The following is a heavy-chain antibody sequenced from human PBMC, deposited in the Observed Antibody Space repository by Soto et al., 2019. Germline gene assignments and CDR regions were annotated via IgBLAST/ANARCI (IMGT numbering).Heavy chain of an antibody. CDR1: GYSFTSYW. CDR2: INPGDSDT. V-gene: IGHV5-51*01. Sequence: GESLKISCEGSGYSFTSYWIGWARQMSGKGLEWMGIINPGDSDTRYSPSFQGQVTISVDKSINTAYLHWSSLKASDTAMYYCARRRNLEHGMDVWGQGTTVTVSS. J-gene: IGHJ6*02. CDR3: ARRRNLEHGMDV.